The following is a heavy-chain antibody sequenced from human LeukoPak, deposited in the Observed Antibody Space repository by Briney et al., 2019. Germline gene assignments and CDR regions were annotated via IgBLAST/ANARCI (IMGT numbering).Heavy chain of an antibody. V-gene: IGHV1-18*01. J-gene: IGHJ6*03. CDR3: ARDLSITMVRGVNYYYYYYYMDV. CDR2: ISAYNGNT. Sequence: GASVKVSCKASGYTFTSYGISWVRQAPGQGLEWMGWISAYNGNTNYAQKLQGRVTMTTDTSTSTAYMELRSLRSDATAVYYCARDLSITMVRGVNYYYYYYYMDVWGKGTTVTVSS. D-gene: IGHD3-10*01. CDR1: GYTFTSYG.